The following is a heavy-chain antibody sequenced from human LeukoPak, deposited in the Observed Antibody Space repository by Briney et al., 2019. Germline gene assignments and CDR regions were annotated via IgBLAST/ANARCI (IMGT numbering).Heavy chain of an antibody. CDR2: IRDDGSNK. CDR1: GFTFSTYG. CDR3: AKGSGWHHDY. D-gene: IGHD6-25*01. V-gene: IGHV3-30*02. J-gene: IGHJ4*02. Sequence: GGSLRLSCAASGFTFSTYGMHWVRHGPGKGLEWVAFIRDDGSNKYYADSVKGRFTISRDNSKNTLSLQMNSLRGEDTAVYYCAKGSGWHHDYWGQGTLVTVSS.